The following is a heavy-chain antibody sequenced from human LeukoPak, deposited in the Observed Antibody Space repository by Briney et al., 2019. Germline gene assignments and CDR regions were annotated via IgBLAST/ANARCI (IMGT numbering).Heavy chain of an antibody. J-gene: IGHJ4*02. Sequence: PSQTLSLTCTVSGDSISRGRYYWSWVRQPAGKELEWIRRIYASGKTDYNPYTPSLKSRVAMSLDTSKNQVSLYLTSVTAADTAMYFCARSFSEKFYFESWGQGTLVTVSS. CDR2: IYASGKT. CDR3: ARSFSEKFYFES. CDR1: GDSISRGRYY. D-gene: IGHD1-26*01. V-gene: IGHV4-61*02.